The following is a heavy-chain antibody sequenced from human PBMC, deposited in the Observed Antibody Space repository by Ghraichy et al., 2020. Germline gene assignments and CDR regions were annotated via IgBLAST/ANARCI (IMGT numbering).Heavy chain of an antibody. CDR2: ISWNGGST. CDR1: GFTFGDYA. V-gene: IGHV3-23*01. J-gene: IGHJ5*02. CDR3: AKVSSSGTKGFDP. D-gene: IGHD6-19*01. Sequence: GESLNISCAASGFTFGDYAMYWVRQAPGKGLEWVSGISWNGGSTDYADSVKGRFTSSRDNSKNTLYLQMNSLRAEDTAVYYCAKVSSSGTKGFDPWGQGTPVSV.